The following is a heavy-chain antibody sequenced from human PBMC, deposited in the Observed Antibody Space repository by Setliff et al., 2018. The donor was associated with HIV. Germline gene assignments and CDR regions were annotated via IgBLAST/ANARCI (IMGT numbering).Heavy chain of an antibody. CDR2: MYTSGST. D-gene: IGHD7-27*01. V-gene: IGHV4-4*07. J-gene: IGHJ3*01. CDR1: GGSFSSYY. Sequence: SDTLSLTCNDSGGSFSSYYWSWIRQPAEKALEWIGRMYTSGSTNYNPSLKSRVTMSLDTSKNQFSLTLNSVTAADTALYFCASGDPNVNDAFDLWGQGTVVTVS. CDR3: ASGDPNVNDAFDL.